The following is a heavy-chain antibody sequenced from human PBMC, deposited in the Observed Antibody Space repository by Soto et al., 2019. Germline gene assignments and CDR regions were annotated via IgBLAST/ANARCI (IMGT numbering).Heavy chain of an antibody. CDR3: TRDWDTMIVVVDS. CDR2: IRSEVYGGTT. D-gene: IGHD3-22*01. Sequence: GGSLRLSCTASGFTFGDYAMSWVRQAPGKGLEWVGFIRSEVYGGTTAYAASVKGRFTISRDDSKSIAYLQMNSLKTEDTAVYYCTRDWDTMIVVVDSWGQGTLVTVSS. V-gene: IGHV3-49*04. J-gene: IGHJ4*02. CDR1: GFTFGDYA.